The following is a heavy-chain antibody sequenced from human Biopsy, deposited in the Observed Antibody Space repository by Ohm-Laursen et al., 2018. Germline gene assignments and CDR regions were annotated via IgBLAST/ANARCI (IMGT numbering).Heavy chain of an antibody. CDR3: GSAATFGASHHWPHF. J-gene: IGHJ4*02. CDR1: GFTFSRYG. D-gene: IGHD4/OR15-4a*01. CDR2: TFESGDTT. V-gene: IGHV3-23*01. Sequence: LTLTCAASGFTFSRYGMSWVRQAPGKGLEWVSVTFESGDTTHYGDSVKGRFSVSRDNSKSTLYLQMNSLKTEDTAVYYCGSAATFGASHHWPHFWGQGTLVTVSS.